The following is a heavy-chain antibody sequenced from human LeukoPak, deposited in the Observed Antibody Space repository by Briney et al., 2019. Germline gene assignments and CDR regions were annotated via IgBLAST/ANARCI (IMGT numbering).Heavy chain of an antibody. CDR1: GGSISSDY. V-gene: IGHV4-59*12. D-gene: IGHD2-2*01. CDR2: IYHSGST. Sequence: SETLSLTCTVSGGSISSDYWSWMRQPPGKGLEWIGSIYHSGSTYYNPSLKSRVTISVDTSKNQFSLKLSSVTAADTAVYYCARGPRYCSSTSCSRFDYWGQGTLVTVSS. J-gene: IGHJ4*02. CDR3: ARGPRYCSSTSCSRFDY.